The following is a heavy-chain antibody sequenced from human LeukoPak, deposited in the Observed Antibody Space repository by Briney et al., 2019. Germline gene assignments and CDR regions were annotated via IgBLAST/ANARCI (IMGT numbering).Heavy chain of an antibody. V-gene: IGHV1-18*01. CDR3: ARVPGLLWFGELLYLASTAPDY. Sequence: GASVKVSCKASGYTFTSYGISWVRQAPGQGLEWMGWISAYNGNTNYAQKLQGRVTMTTDTSTSTAYMELRSLRSDDTAVYYCARVPGLLWFGELLYLASTAPDYWGQGTLVTVSS. CDR1: GYTFTSYG. D-gene: IGHD3-10*01. J-gene: IGHJ4*02. CDR2: ISAYNGNT.